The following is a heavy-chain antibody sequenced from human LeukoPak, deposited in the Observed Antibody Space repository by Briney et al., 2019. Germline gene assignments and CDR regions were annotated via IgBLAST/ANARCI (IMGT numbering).Heavy chain of an antibody. CDR2: ISGGGGST. CDR3: AKSPLVVAPHDAFDI. CDR1: GFTFSDYG. V-gene: IGHV3-23*01. D-gene: IGHD2-15*01. J-gene: IGHJ3*02. Sequence: GGSLRPSCAASGFTFSDYGMHWVRQAPGKGLEWVSAISGGGGSTYYADSVKGRFTISRDNSKNTLYLQMNSLRAEDTAVYYCAKSPLVVAPHDAFDIWGQGTMVTVSS.